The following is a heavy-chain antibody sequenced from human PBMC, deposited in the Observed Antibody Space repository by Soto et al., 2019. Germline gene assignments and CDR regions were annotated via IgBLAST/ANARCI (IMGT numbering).Heavy chain of an antibody. D-gene: IGHD7-27*01. CDR1: GFTFSSYG. J-gene: IGHJ4*02. Sequence: QVQLVESGGGVVQPGRSLRLSCAASGFTFSSYGMHWVRQAPGKGLEWVAVILYDGSNKYYADSVKGRFTISRDNSKNTLYLQMNSLRAEDTAVYYCAKVGAPGAFDYWGQGALVTVSS. CDR3: AKVGAPGAFDY. CDR2: ILYDGSNK. V-gene: IGHV3-30*18.